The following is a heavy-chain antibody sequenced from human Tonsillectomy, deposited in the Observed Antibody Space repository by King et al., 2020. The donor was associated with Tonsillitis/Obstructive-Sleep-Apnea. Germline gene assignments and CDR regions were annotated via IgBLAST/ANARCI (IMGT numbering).Heavy chain of an antibody. D-gene: IGHD3/OR15-3a*01. CDR1: GYTFTTYY. V-gene: IGHV1-46*01. Sequence: QLVQSGAEVKKPGASVKISCEASGYTFTTYYIHWVRQAPGQGLEWMGILNPSGGSTSYPHKFQGRVTMTRDTSTSTVYMELSSLRYEDTAVYYCARDGDAVDFYYMDVWGKGTTVTVSS. CDR2: LNPSGGST. CDR3: ARDGDAVDFYYMDV. J-gene: IGHJ6*03.